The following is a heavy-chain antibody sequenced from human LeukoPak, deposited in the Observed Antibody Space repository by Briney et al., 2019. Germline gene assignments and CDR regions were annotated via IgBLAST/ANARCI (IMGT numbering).Heavy chain of an antibody. J-gene: IGHJ4*02. CDR1: GFTFSSYA. CDR2: VSGSGGST. V-gene: IGHV3-23*01. Sequence: GGSLRLSCAASGFTFSSYAMSWVRQAPGKGLEWVSAVSGSGGSTHYADSVKGRFTISRDNSKNTLYLQMNSLRAEDTAVYYCARGASGSYYAYWGQGTLVTVSS. CDR3: ARGASGSYYAY. D-gene: IGHD1-26*01.